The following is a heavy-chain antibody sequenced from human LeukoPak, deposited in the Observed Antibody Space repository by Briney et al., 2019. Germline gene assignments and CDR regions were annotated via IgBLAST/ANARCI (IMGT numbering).Heavy chain of an antibody. J-gene: IGHJ6*02. Sequence: GGSLRLSCAASGFTFSRSGMHWVCQAPGKGPEWVAVASYDGTNNHYADSVKGRFTIYRDNSKNTLYLQMNSLRTDDTAIYYCARDRYCTSTSCSEMDVWGQGTTVTVSS. CDR1: GFTFSRSG. CDR2: ASYDGTNN. V-gene: IGHV3-30-3*01. CDR3: ARDRYCTSTSCSEMDV. D-gene: IGHD2-2*01.